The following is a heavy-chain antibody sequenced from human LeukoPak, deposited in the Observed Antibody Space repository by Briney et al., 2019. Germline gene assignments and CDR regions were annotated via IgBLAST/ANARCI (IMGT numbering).Heavy chain of an antibody. J-gene: IGHJ4*02. D-gene: IGHD5-18*01. CDR2: ISGSGGST. Sequence: GGSLRLSCAASGFTFSNYAMSWVRQAPGKGLEWVSGISGSGGSTYYADSVKGRFTISRDNAKNTLYLRMSSLRVEDTAVYYCARGGSYGYGRPDYWGQGTLVTVSS. V-gene: IGHV3-23*01. CDR1: GFTFSNYA. CDR3: ARGGSYGYGRPDY.